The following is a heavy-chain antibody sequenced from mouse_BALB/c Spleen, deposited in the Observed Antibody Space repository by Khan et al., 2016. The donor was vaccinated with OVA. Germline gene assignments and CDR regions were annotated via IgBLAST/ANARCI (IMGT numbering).Heavy chain of an antibody. CDR1: GFTFSTYG. V-gene: IGHV5-6*01. Sequence: EVELVESGGDLVKPGGSLKLSCAASGFTFSTYGMSWVRQTPDKRLEWVAGISSGGSYTYYPDSVKGRFTISRDNAKNTLHLQMSSLKSEDTAMYNCARLAFYYYSEGFAYWGQGTLVTVSA. D-gene: IGHD2-12*01. J-gene: IGHJ3*01. CDR2: ISSGGSYT. CDR3: ARLAFYYYSEGFAY.